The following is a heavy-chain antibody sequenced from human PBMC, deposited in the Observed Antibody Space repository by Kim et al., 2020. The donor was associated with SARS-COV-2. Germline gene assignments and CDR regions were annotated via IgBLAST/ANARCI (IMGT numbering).Heavy chain of an antibody. CDR2: IKSKTDGGTT. Sequence: GGSLRLSCAASGFTFSNAGMNWVRQAPGKGLEWVCRIKSKTDGGTTDYAAPEKGRITIPSYDSKNTLYLQMNSLKTEATAVFYCTTHYDILTGYYFWGQGTLVTVSS. D-gene: IGHD3-9*01. J-gene: IGHJ4*02. CDR3: TTHYDILTGYYF. V-gene: IGHV3-15*01. CDR1: GFTFSNAG.